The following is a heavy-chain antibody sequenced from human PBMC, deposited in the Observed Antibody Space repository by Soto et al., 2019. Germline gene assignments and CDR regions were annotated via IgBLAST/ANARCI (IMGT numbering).Heavy chain of an antibody. Sequence: SVKVSCKASGGTFSSYAISWVRQAPGQGLEWMGGIIPIFGTANYAQKFQGRVTMTTDTSTSTAYMELRSLRSDDTAVYYCVRRTIFAAYYYMAVWGKGTTVTVSS. CDR2: IIPIFGTA. CDR3: VRRTIFAAYYYMAV. V-gene: IGHV1-69*05. J-gene: IGHJ6*03. CDR1: GGTFSSYA. D-gene: IGHD3-3*01.